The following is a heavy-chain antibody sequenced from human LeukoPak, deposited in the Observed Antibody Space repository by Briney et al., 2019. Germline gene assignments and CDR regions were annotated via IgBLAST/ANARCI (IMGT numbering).Heavy chain of an antibody. CDR2: IIPILGRA. CDR3: ARGGSSGGDALDV. CDR1: GGTFSSKA. Sequence: ASVEVSCKASGGTFSSKALSWVRQAPGQGLEWMGRIIPILGRAIYAQKFQGRLTITADKSTNTAYMELNSLRSEDTAVYYCARGGSSGGDALDVWGQGTTVTVSS. J-gene: IGHJ6*02. V-gene: IGHV1-69*04. D-gene: IGHD3-22*01.